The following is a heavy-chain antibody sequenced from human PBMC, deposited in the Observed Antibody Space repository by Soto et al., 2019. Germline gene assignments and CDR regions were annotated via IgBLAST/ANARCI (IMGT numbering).Heavy chain of an antibody. D-gene: IGHD1-1*01. V-gene: IGHV1-3*01. CDR1: GYSFSTYS. CDR2: INGANGNT. J-gene: IGHJ6*02. CDR3: ARGKGMEENYYYNGMDV. Sequence: QVQVVQSGAEVKKPGASVRVSCKASGYSFSTYSMHWVRQAPGQWLEWMGWINGANGNTRNSQKFKDRVSISRDTPASTGYMELSSLRSEDTAVYYCARGKGMEENYYYNGMDVWGPGNTVIVS.